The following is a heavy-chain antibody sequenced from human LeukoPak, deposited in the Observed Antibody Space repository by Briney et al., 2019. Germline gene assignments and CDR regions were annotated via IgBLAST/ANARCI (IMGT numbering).Heavy chain of an antibody. D-gene: IGHD2-15*01. J-gene: IGHJ4*02. CDR2: INSDGSST. V-gene: IGHV3-74*01. CDR1: GFTFSSYW. CDR3: ARDSCSGGSCYSIGY. Sequence: GGSLRLSCAASGFTFSSYWMHWVRQAPGKGLVWVSRINSDGSSTSYADSVKGRFTISRDNAKNTLYLQMNSLRAEDTAVYYCARDSCSGGSCYSIGYWGQGTLVTASS.